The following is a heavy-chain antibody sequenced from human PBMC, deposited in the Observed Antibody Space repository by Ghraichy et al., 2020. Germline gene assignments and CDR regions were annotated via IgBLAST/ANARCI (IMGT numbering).Heavy chain of an antibody. V-gene: IGHV3-30-3*01. CDR3: ARDRLGPTGDFGRGAFDI. D-gene: IGHD4-17*01. CDR2: VSYDGINK. J-gene: IGHJ3*02. Sequence: GGSLRLSCAASGFTFSSYAMHWVRQAPGKGLEWVAVVSYDGINKYYADSVKGRFTISRHNSKNTLYLQMNSLRAEDTAVYYCARDRLGPTGDFGRGAFDIWGQGTMVTVSS. CDR1: GFTFSSYA.